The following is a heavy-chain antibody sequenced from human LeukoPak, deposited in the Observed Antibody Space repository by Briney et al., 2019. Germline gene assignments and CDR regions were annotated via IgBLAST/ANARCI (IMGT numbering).Heavy chain of an antibody. CDR2: IWYDGSNE. V-gene: IGHV3-33*06. CDR3: AKDYYDSSGYHGSAGYFDY. J-gene: IGHJ4*02. CDR1: GFSINSYG. D-gene: IGHD3-22*01. Sequence: GGSLRLSCTASGFSINSYGMQGVREAPGKGVEWVAVIWYDGSNENYADSVRGRFTISRDNSKNTLYLQMNSLRAEDTAVYYCAKDYYDSSGYHGSAGYFDYWGQGALVTVSS.